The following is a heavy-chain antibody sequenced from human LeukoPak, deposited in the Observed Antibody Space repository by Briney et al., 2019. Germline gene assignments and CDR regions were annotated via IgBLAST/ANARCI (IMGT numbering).Heavy chain of an antibody. CDR2: ISSSSSYI. V-gene: IGHV3-21*04. CDR3: ARDSYYYGMDV. CDR1: GFTFSSYS. J-gene: IGHJ6*02. Sequence: PGGSLRLSCAASGFTFSSYSMNWVRQAPGKGLEWVSSISSSSSYIYYADSVKGRFTISRDNSKNTLYLQMSSLRAEDTAVYYCARDSYYYGMDVWGQGTTVTVSS.